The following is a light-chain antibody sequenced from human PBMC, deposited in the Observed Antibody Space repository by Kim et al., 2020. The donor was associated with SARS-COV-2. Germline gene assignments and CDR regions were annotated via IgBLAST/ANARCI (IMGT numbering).Light chain of an antibody. CDR1: HGVSSI. CDR3: QQYNNLPRT. Sequence: RGGTTPFSSTTRHGVSSILAWYQQKRGQAPRLLIFAAASRATGIPDRFSGSGSGTEFTLTISRLQAEDFAVYYCQQYNNLPRTFGQGTKVDIK. V-gene: IGKV3-15*01. CDR2: AAA. J-gene: IGKJ1*01.